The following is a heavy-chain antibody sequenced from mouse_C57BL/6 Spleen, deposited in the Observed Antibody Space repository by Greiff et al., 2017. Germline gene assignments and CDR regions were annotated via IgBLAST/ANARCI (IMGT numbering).Heavy chain of an antibody. CDR2: IDPENGDT. CDR3: TTKLGLSFAY. V-gene: IGHV14-4*01. CDR1: GFNIKDDS. J-gene: IGHJ3*01. D-gene: IGHD4-1*01. Sequence: EVQLQQSGAELVRPGASVKLSCTASGFNIKDDSMHWVKQRPEQGLEWIGWIDPENGDTEYASKFQGKATITADTSSNTAYLQLSSLASEDTAVYYCTTKLGLSFAYWGQGTLVTVSA.